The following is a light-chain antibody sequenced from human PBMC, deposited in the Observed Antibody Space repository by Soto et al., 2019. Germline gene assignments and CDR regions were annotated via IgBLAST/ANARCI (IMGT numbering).Light chain of an antibody. CDR3: QQRSNWPRT. Sequence: EIVLTQSPATLSLSPGERATLSCRASQSVSSYLAWYQQEPGQAPRLLIYDASNRATGSPARFSGSGSGTDFTLTISSLEPEDFAVYYCQQRSNWPRTFGQGTKVDIK. CDR1: QSVSSY. V-gene: IGKV3-11*01. CDR2: DAS. J-gene: IGKJ1*01.